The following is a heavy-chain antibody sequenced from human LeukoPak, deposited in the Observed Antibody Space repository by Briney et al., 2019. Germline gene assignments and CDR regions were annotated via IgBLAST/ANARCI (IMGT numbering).Heavy chain of an antibody. J-gene: IGHJ3*02. V-gene: IGHV3-30*04. Sequence: GSLRLSCAASGFTFSRHAMHWVRQAPGKGLEWVAVISYDGRNKYYADSVKGRFTISRDNSKNTLYLQMNSLRAEDTAVYYCARARSSYGYGDAFDIWGQGTMVTVSS. CDR1: GFTFSRHA. CDR3: ARARSSYGYGDAFDI. CDR2: ISYDGRNK. D-gene: IGHD5-18*01.